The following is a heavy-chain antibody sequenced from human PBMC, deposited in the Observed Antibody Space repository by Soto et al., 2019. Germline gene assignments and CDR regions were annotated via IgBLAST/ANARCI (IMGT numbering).Heavy chain of an antibody. Sequence: GGSLRLSCAASGFTFSSYAMSWVRQAPGKGLEWVSGISGGGGGTYYADSVKGRFTISRDNSKNTVSLQMNSLRADDTAAYYSAKESTYYDSGPYFLYWGHGTLVTVSS. D-gene: IGHD3-22*01. CDR2: ISGGGGGT. V-gene: IGHV3-23*01. CDR1: GFTFSSYA. CDR3: AKESTYYDSGPYFLY. J-gene: IGHJ4*01.